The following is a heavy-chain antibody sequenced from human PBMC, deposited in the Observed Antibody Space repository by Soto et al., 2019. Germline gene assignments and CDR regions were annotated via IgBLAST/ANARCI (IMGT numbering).Heavy chain of an antibody. Sequence: VQLVESGGGVVQPGRSLRLSCAASGFTFSSYAMHWVRQAPGKGLEWVAVISYDGSNKYYADSVKGRFTISRDNSKNTLYLQMNSLRAEDTAVYYCAREGLVYYYGMDVWGQGTTVTVSS. D-gene: IGHD3-22*01. CDR2: ISYDGSNK. J-gene: IGHJ6*02. CDR1: GFTFSSYA. V-gene: IGHV3-30-3*01. CDR3: AREGLVYYYGMDV.